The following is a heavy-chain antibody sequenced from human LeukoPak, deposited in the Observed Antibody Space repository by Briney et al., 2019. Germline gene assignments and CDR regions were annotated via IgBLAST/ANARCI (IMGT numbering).Heavy chain of an antibody. CDR2: ITWNGAST. Sequence: GGSLRLSCAASGFTFDDYGMSWVRQAPGKGLEWVTGITWNGASTGFADSVKGRFTISRDNSKNTLYLQMNSLRAEDTAVYFCTTWVGAHFDFWGQGTLVTVSS. CDR1: GFTFDDYG. V-gene: IGHV3-20*04. CDR3: TTWVGAHFDF. J-gene: IGHJ4*02. D-gene: IGHD1-26*01.